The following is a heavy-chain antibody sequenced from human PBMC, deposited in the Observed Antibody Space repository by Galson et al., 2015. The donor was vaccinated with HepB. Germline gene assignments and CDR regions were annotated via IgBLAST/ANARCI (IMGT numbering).Heavy chain of an antibody. CDR2: ISYDGSNK. V-gene: IGHV3-30*18. CDR3: AKARAVLSFDY. CDR1: GFTFSSYG. J-gene: IGHJ4*02. Sequence: SLRLSCAASGFTFSSYGMHWVRQAPGKGLEWVAGISYDGSNKYYADSVKGRFTISRDNSKNTLYLQMNSLRAEDTAVYYCAKARAVLSFDYWGQGTLVTVSS. D-gene: IGHD6-19*01.